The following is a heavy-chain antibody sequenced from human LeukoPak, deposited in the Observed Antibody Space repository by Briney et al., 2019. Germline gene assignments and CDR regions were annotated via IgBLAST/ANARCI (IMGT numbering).Heavy chain of an antibody. CDR3: ARRLYSGSSMTAFDY. CDR1: GGSFTTHW. CDR2: VYPGDSDT. Sequence: GEALKFSCQAAGGSFTTHWIGWVRQLPGKNLEGMRAVYPGDSDTKYNPSFQSQVTISADKSISPPYLQWSSLRASDPPMYYCARRLYSGSSMTAFDYSGQGTLVTVSS. V-gene: IGHV5-51*01. J-gene: IGHJ4*02. D-gene: IGHD1-26*01.